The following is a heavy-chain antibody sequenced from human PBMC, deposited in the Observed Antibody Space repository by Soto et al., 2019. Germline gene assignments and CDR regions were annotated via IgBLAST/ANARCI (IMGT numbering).Heavy chain of an antibody. CDR3: ARGGSERIAAAGRGYMDA. J-gene: IGHJ6*03. Sequence: ASVKVSCKASGYTFTSYDINWVRQATGQGLEWMGWMNPNSGNTGYAQKFQGRVTMTRNTSISTAYMELSSLRSEDTAVYYCARGGSERIAAAGRGYMDAWGKGTTVTVSS. V-gene: IGHV1-8*01. CDR2: MNPNSGNT. D-gene: IGHD6-13*01. CDR1: GYTFTSYD.